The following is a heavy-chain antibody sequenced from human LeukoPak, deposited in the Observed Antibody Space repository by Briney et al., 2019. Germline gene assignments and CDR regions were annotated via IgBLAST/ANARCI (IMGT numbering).Heavy chain of an antibody. J-gene: IGHJ4*02. Sequence: NPGGSLRLSCAASGFTFSNAWVTWVRQAPGKGLEWVGRSKSKTDGGTTDHGAPVKGRFSISRDDSKSTLYLQMNSLKTEDTAVYYCATDGYCSAGSCYSYDNWGQGTLVTVSP. CDR1: GFTFSNAW. V-gene: IGHV3-15*01. CDR2: SKSKTDGGTT. CDR3: ATDGYCSAGSCYSYDN. D-gene: IGHD2-15*01.